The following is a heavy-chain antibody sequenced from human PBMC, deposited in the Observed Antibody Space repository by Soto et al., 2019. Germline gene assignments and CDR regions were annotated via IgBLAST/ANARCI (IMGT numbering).Heavy chain of an antibody. D-gene: IGHD1-26*01. CDR1: GFTFDDYA. CDR3: AKDVSGRGSFYYYFGMDV. V-gene: IGHV3-9*01. J-gene: IGHJ6*02. Sequence: ESGGGLVQPGRSLRLSCAASGFTFDDYAMHWVRQAPGKGLEWVSGISWNSGSIGYTDSVKARFTISRDNAKNSLYLQMNSLRPEDTALYYCAKDVSGRGSFYYYFGMDVWGHGTTVTVSS. CDR2: ISWNSGSI.